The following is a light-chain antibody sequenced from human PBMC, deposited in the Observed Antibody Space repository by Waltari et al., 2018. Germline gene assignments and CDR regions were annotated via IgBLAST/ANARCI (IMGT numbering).Light chain of an antibody. CDR3: CSYSGDLSFGVV. CDR1: SPADVNSDL. J-gene: IGLJ2*01. Sequence: QSALTQPASVSGSPGQSLPISCTGSSPADVNSDLVSWSQQHPGKAPKLIIYEVTKRPSGFSNRFSGSKSGNTASLTISGLHTEDEGDYYCCSYSGDLSFGVVFGGGTKLTVL. V-gene: IGLV2-23*02. CDR2: EVT.